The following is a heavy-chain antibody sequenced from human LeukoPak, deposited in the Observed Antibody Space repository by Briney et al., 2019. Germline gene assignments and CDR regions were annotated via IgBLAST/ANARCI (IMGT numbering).Heavy chain of an antibody. CDR1: GLTFSSNV. CDR3: ARGYCSVGSCYGAPDY. CDR2: ISGTGGTT. V-gene: IGHV3-23*01. Sequence: PGGSLRLSCAASGLTFSSNVMTWVRQAPGKRLEWVSLISGTGGTTYYADSVKGRFTISRDNSKNTLYLQMNGLRAEDTAVYYCARGYCSVGSCYGAPDYWGQGTLVTVSS. J-gene: IGHJ4*02. D-gene: IGHD2-15*01.